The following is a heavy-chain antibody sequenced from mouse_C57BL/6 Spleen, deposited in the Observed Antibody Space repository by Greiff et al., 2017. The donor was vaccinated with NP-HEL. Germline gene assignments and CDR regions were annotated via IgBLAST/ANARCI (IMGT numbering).Heavy chain of an antibody. Sequence: QVQLQQPGAELVKPGASVKLSCKASGYTFTSYWMHWVKQRPGQGLEWIGMIHPNSGSTNYNEKFKSKATLTVDKSSSTAYMQLSSLTSEDSAVYYCARCNYEDYYAMDYWGQGTSVTVSS. D-gene: IGHD2-1*01. CDR3: ARCNYEDYYAMDY. J-gene: IGHJ4*01. CDR2: IHPNSGST. V-gene: IGHV1-64*01. CDR1: GYTFTSYW.